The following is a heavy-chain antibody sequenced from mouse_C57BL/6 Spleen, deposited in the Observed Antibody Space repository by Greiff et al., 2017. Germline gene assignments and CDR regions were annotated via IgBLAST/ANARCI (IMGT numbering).Heavy chain of an antibody. Sequence: VQLVESGAELVRPGASVTLSCKASGYTFTDYEMHWVKQTPVHGLEWIGAIDPETGGTAYNQKFKGKAILTADKSSSTAYMELRSLTSEDSAVYYCTKAYGYFDYWGQGTTLTVSS. D-gene: IGHD6-5*01. V-gene: IGHV1-15*01. CDR2: IDPETGGT. CDR1: GYTFTDYE. J-gene: IGHJ2*01. CDR3: TKAYGYFDY.